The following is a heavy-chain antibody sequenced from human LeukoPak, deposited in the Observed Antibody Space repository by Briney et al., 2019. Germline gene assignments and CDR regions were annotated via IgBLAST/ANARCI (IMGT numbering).Heavy chain of an antibody. CDR3: ARDDSSLAGAFDI. CDR2: ISSSSSYT. CDR1: GSTSTDYY. Sequence: GRSRRLSCAASGSTSTDYYMSWIRQAAGKGLEWVSYISSSSSYTNYADSVKGRFTITRDNAKNSLYLQMNSLRADDTAVYYCARDDSSLAGAFDIWGQGTMVTVSS. V-gene: IGHV3-11*05. J-gene: IGHJ3*02. D-gene: IGHD3-22*01.